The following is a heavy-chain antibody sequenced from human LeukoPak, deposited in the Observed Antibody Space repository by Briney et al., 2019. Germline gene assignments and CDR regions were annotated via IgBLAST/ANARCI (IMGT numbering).Heavy chain of an antibody. CDR2: INHSGST. J-gene: IGHJ4*02. D-gene: IGHD3-10*01. Sequence: SETLSLTCAVYGGSFSGYYWSWIRQPPGKGLEWIGEINHSGSTNYNPSLKSRVTISVDTSKNQFSLKLSSVTAADTAVYYCARGRPGYYYGSGSYSDYWGQGTLVTVSS. CDR3: ARGRPGYYYGSGSYSDY. V-gene: IGHV4-34*01. CDR1: GGSFSGYY.